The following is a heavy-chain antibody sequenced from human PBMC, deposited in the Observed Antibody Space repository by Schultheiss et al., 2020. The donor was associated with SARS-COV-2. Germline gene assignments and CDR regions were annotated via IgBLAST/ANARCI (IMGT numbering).Heavy chain of an antibody. CDR1: GFTFSSYA. V-gene: IGHV3-30*04. D-gene: IGHD4-17*01. CDR2: ISYDGSNK. CDR3: ARGDGGYFNYFDY. J-gene: IGHJ4*02. Sequence: GGSLRLSCAASGFTFSSYAMHWVRQAPGKGLEWVAVISYDGSNKYYADSVKGRFTISRDNSKNTLSLQMDSLRAEDTALYYCARGDGGYFNYFDYWGQGTLVTVSS.